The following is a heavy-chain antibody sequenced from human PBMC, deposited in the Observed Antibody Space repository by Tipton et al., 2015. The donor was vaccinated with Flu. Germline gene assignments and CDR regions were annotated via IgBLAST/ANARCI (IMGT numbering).Heavy chain of an antibody. CDR3: ARIYYYGSGDYYLDA. Sequence: TLSLTCTVSGGSISSGSYYWSWIRQPAGKGLEWIGRIYTTGSTNYNPSLKSRVTISADTSKNKFSLELRSVTAADTAVYSCARIYYYGSGDYYLDAWGQGTLVTVSS. J-gene: IGHJ4*02. CDR1: GGSISSGSYY. CDR2: IYTTGST. D-gene: IGHD3-10*01. V-gene: IGHV4-61*02.